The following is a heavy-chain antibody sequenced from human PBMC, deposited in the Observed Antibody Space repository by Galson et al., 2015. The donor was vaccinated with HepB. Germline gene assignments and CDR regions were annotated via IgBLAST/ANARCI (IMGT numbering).Heavy chain of an antibody. V-gene: IGHV1-69*01. CDR2: IIPIFGTA. D-gene: IGHD6-13*01. Sequence: SCAASGGTFSSYAISWVRQAPGQGLEWMGGIIPIFGTANYAQKFQGRVTITADESTSTAYMELSSLRSEDTAVYYCARGAPEYGSRRFDPWGQGTLVTVSS. J-gene: IGHJ5*02. CDR3: ARGAPEYGSRRFDP. CDR1: GGTFSSYA.